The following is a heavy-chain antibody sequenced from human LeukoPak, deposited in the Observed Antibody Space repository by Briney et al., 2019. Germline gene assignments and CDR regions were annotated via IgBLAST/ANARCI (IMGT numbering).Heavy chain of an antibody. Sequence: GGSLRLSCAASGFTFSSYEMNWVRQAPGKGLVWVSRINSDGINTSYADSVKGRFTISRDNAKNTLNLQMNSLRAEDTAVYYCARDLGQYYDTSDNWFDPWGQGTLVTVSS. CDR1: GFTFSSYE. D-gene: IGHD3-22*01. CDR2: INSDGINT. V-gene: IGHV3-74*01. J-gene: IGHJ5*02. CDR3: ARDLGQYYDTSDNWFDP.